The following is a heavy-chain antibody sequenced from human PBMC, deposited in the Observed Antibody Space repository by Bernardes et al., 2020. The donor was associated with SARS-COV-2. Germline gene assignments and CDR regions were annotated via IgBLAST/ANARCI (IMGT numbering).Heavy chain of an antibody. CDR1: GGSINNYY. D-gene: IGHD3-16*01. CDR3: ARAVWGIWHFDL. J-gene: IGHJ2*01. CDR2: IYYTGST. Sequence: SETLSLTCTVSGGSINNYYWSWIRQPPGKGLEWIGHIYYTGSTNYNPSLKSRVTISVDTSKNQFSLKLSSVTAADTAIYYCARAVWGIWHFDLWGRDTLVTVSS. V-gene: IGHV4-59*12.